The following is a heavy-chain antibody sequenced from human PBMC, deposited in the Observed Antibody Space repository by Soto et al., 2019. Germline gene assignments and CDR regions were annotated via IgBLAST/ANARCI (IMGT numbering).Heavy chain of an antibody. V-gene: IGHV1-3*01. Sequence: QVQLVQSGAEVKKPGASVKVSCRASGFTFTSYALHWVRQAPGQRLEWMGWINAGNGNTKYSQKFQGRVTITRDTSASTLHMDLSGLKSEDTAVYYCARDLLSQDDAFDFWGQGTMVTVSS. CDR2: INAGNGNT. CDR3: ARDLLSQDDAFDF. J-gene: IGHJ3*01. CDR1: GFTFTSYA.